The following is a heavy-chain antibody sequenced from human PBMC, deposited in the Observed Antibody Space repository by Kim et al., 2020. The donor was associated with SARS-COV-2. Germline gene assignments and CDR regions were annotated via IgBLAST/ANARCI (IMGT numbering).Heavy chain of an antibody. CDR3: ARQQIAVAGRGEFDY. Sequence: PSLKSRVTISVDTTKDQVSLKLRSVTAADAAVYYCARQQIAVAGRGEFDYWGQGTLVTVSS. J-gene: IGHJ4*02. V-gene: IGHV4-39*01. D-gene: IGHD6-19*01.